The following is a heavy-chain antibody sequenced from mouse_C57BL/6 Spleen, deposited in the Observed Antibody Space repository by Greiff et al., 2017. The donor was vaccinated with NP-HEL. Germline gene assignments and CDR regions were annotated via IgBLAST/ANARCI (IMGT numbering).Heavy chain of an antibody. J-gene: IGHJ2*01. D-gene: IGHD2-5*01. Sequence: QVQLQQSGPELVKPGASVKISCKASGYAFSSSWMNWVKQRPGKGLEWIGRIYPGDGDTNYNGKFKGKATLTADKSSSTAYMQLSSLTSEDSAVYFCARSLYSTFDDWGQGTTLTVSS. V-gene: IGHV1-82*01. CDR2: IYPGDGDT. CDR3: ARSLYSTFDD. CDR1: GYAFSSSW.